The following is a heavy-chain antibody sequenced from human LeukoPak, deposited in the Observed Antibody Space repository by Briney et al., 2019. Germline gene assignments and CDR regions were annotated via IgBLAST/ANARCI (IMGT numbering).Heavy chain of an antibody. CDR1: GGSISSYY. CDR3: ARLQGWFDP. Sequence: SETLSLTCTVSGGSISSYYWSWIRQPPGKGLEWIGYIYTSVSTNYNPSLKSRVTISVDTSKNQFSLKLSSVTAADTAVYYCARLQGWFDPWGQGTLVTVSS. J-gene: IGHJ5*02. CDR2: IYTSVST. V-gene: IGHV4-4*09.